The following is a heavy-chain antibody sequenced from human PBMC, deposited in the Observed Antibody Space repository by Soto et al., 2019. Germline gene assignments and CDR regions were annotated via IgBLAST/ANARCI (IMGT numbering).Heavy chain of an antibody. D-gene: IGHD5-18*01. J-gene: IGHJ3*02. V-gene: IGHV3-21*01. CDR3: ARDTGYSYGYDAFDI. CDR2: ISSSSSYI. Sequence: GGSLRLSCAASGFTFSSYSMNWVRQAPGKGLEWVSSISSSSSYIYYADSVKGRFTISRDNAKNSLYLPMNSLRAEDTAVYYCARDTGYSYGYDAFDIWGQGTMVTVSS. CDR1: GFTFSSYS.